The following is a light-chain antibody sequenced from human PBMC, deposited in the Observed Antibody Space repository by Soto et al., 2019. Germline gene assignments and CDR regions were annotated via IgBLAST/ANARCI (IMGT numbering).Light chain of an antibody. Sequence: EVVMTQSPVTLSVSPGERATLSCRASQSITTNLAWYQQKPGQAPRLLIHGASTRATGVPARFSGSGSGTLFTLTISSLQSEDFALYYCQQYNDWPPKRTFGQGTRVDFK. J-gene: IGKJ1*01. CDR1: QSITTN. CDR3: QQYNDWPPKRT. V-gene: IGKV3-15*01. CDR2: GAS.